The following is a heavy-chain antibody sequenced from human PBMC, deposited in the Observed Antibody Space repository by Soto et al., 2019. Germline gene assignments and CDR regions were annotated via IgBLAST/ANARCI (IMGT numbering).Heavy chain of an antibody. CDR2: ISAYNGNT. J-gene: IGHJ4*02. CDR3: ASPSSSGWYGTFDY. D-gene: IGHD6-19*01. Sequence: ALVKVSCKASGYTFTSYGISWVRQAPGQGLEWMGWISAYNGNTNYAQKLQGRVTMTTDTSTSTAYMELRSLRSDDTAVYYCASPSSSGWYGTFDYWGQGTLVTVSS. CDR1: GYTFTSYG. V-gene: IGHV1-18*01.